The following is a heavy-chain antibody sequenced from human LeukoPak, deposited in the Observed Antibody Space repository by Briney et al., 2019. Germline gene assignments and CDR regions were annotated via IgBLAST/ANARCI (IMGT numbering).Heavy chain of an antibody. CDR2: IYSGGST. CDR1: GFTVSSNY. Sequence: GSLRLSCAASGFTVSSNYMSWVRQPPGNGLEWVSVIYSGGSTYYADSVKGRFTISRDNSKNTLYLQMNSLRAEDTAVYYCAKDLSVAAVAGFYWGQGTLVTVSS. J-gene: IGHJ4*02. CDR3: AKDLSVAAVAGFY. V-gene: IGHV3-53*01. D-gene: IGHD6-19*01.